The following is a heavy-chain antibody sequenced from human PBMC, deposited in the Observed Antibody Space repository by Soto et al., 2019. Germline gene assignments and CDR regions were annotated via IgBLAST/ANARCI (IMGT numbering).Heavy chain of an antibody. CDR2: ISWNSGSI. V-gene: IGHV3-9*01. CDR1: GFTFDDYA. CDR3: AKATHGGDIVVVPAALEFDY. Sequence: GGSLRLSCAASGFTFDDYAMHWVRQAPGKGLEWVSGISWNSGSIGYADSVKGRFTISRDNAKNSLYLQMNSLRAEDTALYYCAKATHGGDIVVVPAALEFDYWGQGTLVTVSS. D-gene: IGHD2-2*01. J-gene: IGHJ4*02.